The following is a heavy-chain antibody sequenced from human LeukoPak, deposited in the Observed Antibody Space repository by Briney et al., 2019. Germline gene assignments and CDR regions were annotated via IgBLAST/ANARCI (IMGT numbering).Heavy chain of an antibody. Sequence: PSGTLSLTCAVSGGSISSSNWWSWVRQPPGKGLEWIGEIYHSGSTNYNPSLKSRVTISVDKSKNQFSLKLSSVTAADTAVYYCASNLYCSGGSCWTSIDYWGQGTLVTVSS. D-gene: IGHD2-15*01. CDR3: ASNLYCSGGSCWTSIDY. V-gene: IGHV4-4*02. CDR2: IYHSGST. J-gene: IGHJ4*02. CDR1: GGSISSSNW.